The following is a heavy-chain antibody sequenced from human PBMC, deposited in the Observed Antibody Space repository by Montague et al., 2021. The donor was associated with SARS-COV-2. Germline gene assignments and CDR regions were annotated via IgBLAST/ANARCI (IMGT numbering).Heavy chain of an antibody. V-gene: IGHV4-59*01. CDR1: SGSISTYY. CDR2: VYYSGST. J-gene: IGHJ6*02. D-gene: IGHD3-10*01. CDR3: ASGADDYYYAMDV. Sequence: SETLSLTCTVSSGSISTYYWSWIRQPPGKGLEWMGYVYYSGSTNYNPSLKGRVTISVDTSKNQFSLKLRSVTAADTAVYYCASGADDYYYAMDVWGQGTTVTVSS.